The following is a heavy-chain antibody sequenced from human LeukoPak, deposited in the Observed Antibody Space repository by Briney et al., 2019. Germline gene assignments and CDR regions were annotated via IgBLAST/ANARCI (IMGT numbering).Heavy chain of an antibody. V-gene: IGHV3-7*01. Sequence: GGSLRLSCATSGFIFSNYWMSWVRQAPGKGLEWVANIKQDGSETYYVDSVKGRFTISRDDAKNSLYLQMNSLRAEDTAVYSCARGADGVSSNSRGWFDPWGQGTLVTVSS. CDR2: IKQDGSET. CDR3: ARGADGVSSNSRGWFDP. D-gene: IGHD2-15*01. J-gene: IGHJ5*02. CDR1: GFIFSNYW.